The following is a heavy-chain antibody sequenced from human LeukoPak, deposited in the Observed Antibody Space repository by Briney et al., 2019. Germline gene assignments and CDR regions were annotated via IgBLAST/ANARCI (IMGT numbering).Heavy chain of an antibody. V-gene: IGHV3-21*01. Sequence: PGGSLRLSCAASGFTFSTYSMNWVRQAPGKGLEWVSSISSNNRYIYYADSVKGRFTISRANAKNSLYLQMNSLYCLRERRDYYASGAYAYPFEYWGQGTRVAVSS. CDR2: ISSNNRYI. D-gene: IGHD3-10*01. J-gene: IGHJ4*02. CDR3: ASGAYAYPFEY. CDR1: GFTFSTYS.